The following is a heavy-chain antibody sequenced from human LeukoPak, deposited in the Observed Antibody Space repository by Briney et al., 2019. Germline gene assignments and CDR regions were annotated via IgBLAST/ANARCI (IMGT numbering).Heavy chain of an antibody. CDR3: TSWGDTTAEYFQR. CDR1: GFTFTSYA. Sequence: SGGSLRLSCAASGFTFTSYAMNWVRQAPGKGLEWVARINPDGRDTYYVDSVKGRFTISRDNAQNSMYLQMNSLRVEDTTVYYCTSWGDTTAEYFQRWGQGTLVTVSS. J-gene: IGHJ1*01. CDR2: INPDGRDT. V-gene: IGHV3-7*01. D-gene: IGHD2-21*02.